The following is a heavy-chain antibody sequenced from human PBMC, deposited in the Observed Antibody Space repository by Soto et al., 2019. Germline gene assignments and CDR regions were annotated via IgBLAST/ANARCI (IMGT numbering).Heavy chain of an antibody. CDR1: GYSFSGFP. CDR2: INAGDGNT. Sequence: QVQLVQSGAEVKKPGASVKVSCKASGYSFSGFPMHWVCQAPGQRLEWMGKINAGDGNTKYSQNFQGRVIITRDTSANTVYMELASLRSEDTALYYCAREAYGTWGYWGQGTLVTVSS. J-gene: IGHJ4*02. CDR3: AREAYGTWGY. V-gene: IGHV1-3*01. D-gene: IGHD2-21*01.